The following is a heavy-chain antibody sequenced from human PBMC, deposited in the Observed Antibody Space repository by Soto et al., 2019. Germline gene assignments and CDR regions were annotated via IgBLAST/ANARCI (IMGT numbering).Heavy chain of an antibody. CDR3: ARAAVRAQVHRGYAKWFDS. CDR1: GDSVDSDNYY. D-gene: IGHD5-12*01. J-gene: IGHJ5*01. Sequence: PSETLSLTCTVSGDSVDSDNYYWSWIRQPPGKGLEWIGYTYYSGGTNYNPSLKSRVIILLDTSKNQFSLMLTSVTTADAAVYYCARAAVRAQVHRGYAKWFDSWGQGALVTVSS. CDR2: TYYSGGT. V-gene: IGHV4-61*01.